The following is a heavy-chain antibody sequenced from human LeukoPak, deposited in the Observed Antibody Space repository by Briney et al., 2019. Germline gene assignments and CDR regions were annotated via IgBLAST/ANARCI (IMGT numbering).Heavy chain of an antibody. Sequence: GGSLRLSCAASGFTFSSYGMHWVRQAPGKGLEWVAVMWYDGSNKYYADSVKGRFTISRDNSKNTLYLQMNSLRAEDTAVYYCARDRATVTSPFDYWGQGTLVTVSS. CDR2: MWYDGSNK. CDR3: ARDRATVTSPFDY. V-gene: IGHV3-33*01. J-gene: IGHJ4*02. CDR1: GFTFSSYG. D-gene: IGHD4-17*01.